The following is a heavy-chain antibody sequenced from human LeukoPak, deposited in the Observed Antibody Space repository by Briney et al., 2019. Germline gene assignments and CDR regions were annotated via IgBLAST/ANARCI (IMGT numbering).Heavy chain of an antibody. V-gene: IGHV1-69*05. Sequence: SVKVSCKASGGTFSSYAISWVRQAPGQGLEWMGRIIPIFGTADYAQKFQGRVTINTDEYTSTAYMELSSLRSEDTAVYYCARSLGYYYDSSGYYPNWFDPWGQGTLVTVSS. CDR3: ARSLGYYYDSSGYYPNWFDP. D-gene: IGHD3-22*01. CDR1: GGTFSSYA. J-gene: IGHJ5*02. CDR2: IIPIFGTA.